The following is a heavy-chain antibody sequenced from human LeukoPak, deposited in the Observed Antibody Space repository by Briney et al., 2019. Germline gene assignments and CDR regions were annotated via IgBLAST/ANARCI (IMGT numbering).Heavy chain of an antibody. Sequence: GGSLRLSSAASGFTFSNNTMSWVRQGPGKGLEWVSTISGSGGSTYYADSVKGRFTISRDNSNNTLHLQMNSLRAEDTAVYYCAKAALLGHSSSWYDYWGQGTLVTVSS. CDR2: ISGSGGST. CDR3: AKAALLGHSSSWYDY. J-gene: IGHJ4*02. CDR1: GFTFSNNT. D-gene: IGHD6-13*01. V-gene: IGHV3-23*01.